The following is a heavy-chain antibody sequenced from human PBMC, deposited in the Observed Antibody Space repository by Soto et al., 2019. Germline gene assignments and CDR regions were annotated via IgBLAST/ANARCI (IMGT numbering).Heavy chain of an antibody. J-gene: IGHJ4*02. CDR2: ISGSGGST. CDR3: AKSITMIVVALYYFDY. D-gene: IGHD3-22*01. CDR1: GFTFSSYA. V-gene: IGHV3-23*01. Sequence: GSLRLSCAASGFTFSSYAMSWVRQAPGKGLEWVSAISGSGGSTYYADSVKGRFTISRDNSKNTLYLQMNSLRAEDTAVYYCAKSITMIVVALYYFDYWGQGTLVTVSS.